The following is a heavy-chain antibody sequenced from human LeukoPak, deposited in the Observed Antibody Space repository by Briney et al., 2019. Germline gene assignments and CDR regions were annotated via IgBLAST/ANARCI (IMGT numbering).Heavy chain of an antibody. CDR1: GGTFSSYA. D-gene: IGHD5-24*01. J-gene: IGHJ5*02. CDR2: IIPIFGTA. Sequence: SVKVSCKASGGTFSSYAISWVRQAPGQGLGWMGGIIPIFGTANYAQKFQGRVTITTDESTSTAYMELSSLRSEDTAVYYCARGDEMSTNWFDPWGQGTLVTVSS. V-gene: IGHV1-69*05. CDR3: ARGDEMSTNWFDP.